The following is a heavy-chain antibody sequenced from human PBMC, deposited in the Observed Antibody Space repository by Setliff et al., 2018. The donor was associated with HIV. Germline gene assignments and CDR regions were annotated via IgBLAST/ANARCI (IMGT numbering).Heavy chain of an antibody. CDR1: GGAFSGYY. V-gene: IGHV4-34*01. CDR2: VNHKGVA. Sequence: KPSETLSLTCAVYGGAFSGYYWTWIRQSPGRGLEWIGEVNHKGVANYSPSLMRRATISADTSKNQFSLRLSSVTAADTALYFCTWAQIAAPRPFDYWGQGTLVTVSS. J-gene: IGHJ4*02. D-gene: IGHD2-21*01. CDR3: TWAQIAAPRPFDY.